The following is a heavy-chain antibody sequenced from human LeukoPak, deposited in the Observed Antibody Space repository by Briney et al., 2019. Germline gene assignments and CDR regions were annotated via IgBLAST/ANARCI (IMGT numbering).Heavy chain of an antibody. CDR3: AKDKEWLLLRLFDY. J-gene: IGHJ4*02. D-gene: IGHD3-22*01. V-gene: IGHV1-18*01. CDR1: GYTFTSYG. Sequence: GASVKVSCKASGYTFTSYGISWVRQAPGQGLEWMGWFNAYNGNTNYAQKLQGRVTMTTDTSTSTAYMELRSLRSDDTAVYYCAKDKEWLLLRLFDYWGQGTLVTVSS. CDR2: FNAYNGNT.